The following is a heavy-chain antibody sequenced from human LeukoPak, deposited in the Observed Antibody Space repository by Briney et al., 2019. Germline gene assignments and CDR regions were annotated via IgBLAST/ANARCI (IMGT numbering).Heavy chain of an antibody. Sequence: ASVKVSCKASGYTLTSYGISWVRQAPGQGLEWMGWISAYNGNTNYAEKLQGRVTMTTDTSTSTAYMELRSLRSDDTAVYYCARVLSGSYSEDYWGQGTLVTVSS. CDR2: ISAYNGNT. CDR1: GYTLTSYG. V-gene: IGHV1-18*01. CDR3: ARVLSGSYSEDY. D-gene: IGHD1-26*01. J-gene: IGHJ4*02.